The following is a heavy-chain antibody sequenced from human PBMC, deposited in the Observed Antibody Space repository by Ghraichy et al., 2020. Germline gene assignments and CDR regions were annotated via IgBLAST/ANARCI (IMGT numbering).Heavy chain of an antibody. Sequence: GGSLRLSCVASGFTFSTSGMHWVRQAPGKGLEWVAVTSYDGTYKYYADSLKGRITIARDISKNTLYLEMNSLRAEDTAVYYCAKDRSSGWAGFDAFDVWGQGTMVTVS. D-gene: IGHD6-19*01. CDR3: AKDRSSGWAGFDAFDV. CDR2: TSYDGTYK. J-gene: IGHJ3*01. V-gene: IGHV3-30*18. CDR1: GFTFSTSG.